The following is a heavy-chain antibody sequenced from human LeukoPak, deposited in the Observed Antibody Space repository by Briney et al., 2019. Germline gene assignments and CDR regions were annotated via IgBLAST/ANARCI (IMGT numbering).Heavy chain of an antibody. Sequence: PGGSLRLSCAASGFTVSSNYMSWVRQAPGKGLEWVSVIYSGGSTYYADSVKGRFTISRDNSKNTLYLQMNSLRAEDTAVYYCARGARYYDILTGYYIRDRYYFDYWGQGTLVTVSS. CDR1: GFTVSSNY. D-gene: IGHD3-9*01. CDR3: ARGARYYDILTGYYIRDRYYFDY. J-gene: IGHJ4*02. V-gene: IGHV3-53*01. CDR2: IYSGGST.